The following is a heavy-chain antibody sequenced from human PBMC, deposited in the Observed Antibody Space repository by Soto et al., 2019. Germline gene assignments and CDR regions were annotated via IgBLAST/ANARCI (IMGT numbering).Heavy chain of an antibody. J-gene: IGHJ4*02. Sequence: QVQLVQSGAEVKKPGASVKVSCKASGYTFTSYAMHWVHQAPGQRLEWMGWINAGNGNTKYSQKFQGRVTITRDTSASTAYMELSSLRSEDTAVYYCAFKGIYSSGWGGNYWGQGTLVTVSS. CDR2: INAGNGNT. CDR3: AFKGIYSSGWGGNY. CDR1: GYTFTSYA. D-gene: IGHD6-19*01. V-gene: IGHV1-3*01.